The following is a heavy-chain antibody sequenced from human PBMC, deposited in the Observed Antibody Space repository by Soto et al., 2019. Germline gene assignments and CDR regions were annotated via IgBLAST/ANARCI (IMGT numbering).Heavy chain of an antibody. CDR1: GGSISSYY. J-gene: IGHJ6*02. Sequence: SETLSLTCTVSGGSISSYYWSWIRQPAGKGLEWIGRIYTSGSTNYNPSLKSRVTMSVDTSKNQFSLKLSSVTAADTAVYYCGSNIWEMYTGRYRSSEKVMDVWGLGITVTVFS. V-gene: IGHV4-4*07. CDR3: GSNIWEMYTGRYRSSEKVMDV. CDR2: IYTSGST. D-gene: IGHD1-26*01.